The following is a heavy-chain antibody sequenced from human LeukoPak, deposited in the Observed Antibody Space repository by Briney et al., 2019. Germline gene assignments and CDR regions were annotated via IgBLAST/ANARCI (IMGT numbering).Heavy chain of an antibody. CDR1: GFTFSSYG. J-gene: IGHJ5*02. CDR3: GRDGRLIQLWFDP. V-gene: IGHV3-23*01. D-gene: IGHD5-18*01. Sequence: GGSLRLSCAASGFTFSSYGLSWVRQAPGKGLEWVSGITGSGDSTFYADSVKGRFTISRDNSKNTLYLQMNSLRADDTAVYYCGRDGRLIQLWFDPWGQGSLVTVSS. CDR2: ITGSGDST.